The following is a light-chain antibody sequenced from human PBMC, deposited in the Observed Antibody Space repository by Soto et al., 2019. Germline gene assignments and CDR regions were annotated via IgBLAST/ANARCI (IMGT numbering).Light chain of an antibody. CDR1: QSVSSSY. Sequence: EIVLTQSPGTLSLSPGERATLACRASQSVSSSYLARYQQKHGQAPRLLIYGASSRATGIPDRCSSSGSGTDFTLTISILEREEFAVYSCHQYGSSPLTFGGGTKVEIK. CDR2: GAS. V-gene: IGKV3-20*01. J-gene: IGKJ4*01. CDR3: HQYGSSPLT.